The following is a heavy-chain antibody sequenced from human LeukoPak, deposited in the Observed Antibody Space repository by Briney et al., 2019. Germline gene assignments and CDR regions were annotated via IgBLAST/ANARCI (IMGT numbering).Heavy chain of an antibody. CDR3: ARVIAAAGTLFDY. V-gene: IGHV3-7*03. CDR2: IKQDGSEK. CDR1: GFTFSSYW. D-gene: IGHD6-13*01. Sequence: GGSLGLSCAASGFTFSSYWMSWVRQAPGKGLEWVANIKQDGSEKYYVDSVKGRFTISRDNAKNSLSLQMNSLRAEDTAVYYCARVIAAAGTLFDYWGQGTLVTVSS. J-gene: IGHJ4*02.